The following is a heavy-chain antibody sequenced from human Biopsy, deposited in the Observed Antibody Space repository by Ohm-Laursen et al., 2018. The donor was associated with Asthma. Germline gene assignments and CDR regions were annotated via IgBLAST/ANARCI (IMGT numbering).Heavy chain of an antibody. D-gene: IGHD1-26*01. Sequence: GSLRLSCAASEFPFSSYAMNWVRQAPGKGLEWVSSISGNGDNTHYSDSVQGRFIISRDNSKNTLYLQMNSLGVEDTAIYFCAKDKVGAANSYQYGMDVWGQGTTVTVSS. CDR1: EFPFSSYA. CDR3: AKDKVGAANSYQYGMDV. J-gene: IGHJ6*02. CDR2: ISGNGDNT. V-gene: IGHV3-23*01.